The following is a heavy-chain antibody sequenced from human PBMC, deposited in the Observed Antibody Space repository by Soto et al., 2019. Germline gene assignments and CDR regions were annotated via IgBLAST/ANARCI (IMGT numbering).Heavy chain of an antibody. Sequence: EVQLVESGGGLVQPGGSLRLSCAASGFTVSSNYMSWVRQAPGKGLEWVSVIYSGGSTYYADSVKGRFTISRHNSKNTLYRQMNSLSAEDTAVYYSARESLQYDILTGYYPDGYYYCMAVWGKGTTVTVSS. D-gene: IGHD3-9*01. CDR1: GFTVSSNY. V-gene: IGHV3-53*04. J-gene: IGHJ6*03. CDR2: IYSGGST. CDR3: ARESLQYDILTGYYPDGYYYCMAV.